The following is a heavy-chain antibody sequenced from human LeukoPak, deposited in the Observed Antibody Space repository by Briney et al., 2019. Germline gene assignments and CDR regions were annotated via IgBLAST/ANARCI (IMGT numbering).Heavy chain of an antibody. Sequence: SETLSLTCAVYGGSFSGYYWSWIRQPPGKGLEWIGEINHSGSTNYNPSLESRVTISVDTSKNQFSLKLSSVTAADTAVYYCARGGPDYGDGYYGMDVWGQGTTVTVSS. D-gene: IGHD4-17*01. CDR2: INHSGST. CDR3: ARGGPDYGDGYYGMDV. J-gene: IGHJ6*02. CDR1: GGSFSGYY. V-gene: IGHV4-34*01.